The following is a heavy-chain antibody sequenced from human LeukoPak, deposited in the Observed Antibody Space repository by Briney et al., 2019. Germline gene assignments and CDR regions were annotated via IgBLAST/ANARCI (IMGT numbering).Heavy chain of an antibody. J-gene: IGHJ4*02. CDR1: GFTFSSYD. D-gene: IGHD4/OR15-4a*01. CDR2: ISGSGGSA. Sequence: GGSLRLSCAASGFTFSSYDMSWVRQAPGKGLEWVSAISGSGGSAYYADSVKGRFTISRDNSKNTLYLQMNSLRAEDTAVYYCARRAGAYSHPYDYWGQGTLVTVSS. V-gene: IGHV3-23*01. CDR3: ARRAGAYSHPYDY.